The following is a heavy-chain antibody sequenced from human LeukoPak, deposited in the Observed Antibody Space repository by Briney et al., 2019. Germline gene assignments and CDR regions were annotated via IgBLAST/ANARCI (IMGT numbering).Heavy chain of an antibody. CDR2: ISSDGSST. D-gene: IGHD1-26*01. CDR1: GFTPRTYW. V-gene: IGHV3-74*01. Sequence: GGSLRLSYAPRGFTPRTYWLHRVRQVPGKGLVWVSRISSDGSSTIYADSVKGRFTISRDNANNTLYLQMNSLRGEDTAVYYCAREWAVRGAYYVDLCCKGTTVTVSS. J-gene: IGHJ6*03. CDR3: AREWAVRGAYYVDL.